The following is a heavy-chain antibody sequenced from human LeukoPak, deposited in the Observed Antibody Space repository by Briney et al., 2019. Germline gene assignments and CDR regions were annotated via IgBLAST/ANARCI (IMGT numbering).Heavy chain of an antibody. J-gene: IGHJ4*02. D-gene: IGHD2-15*01. CDR3: ARRKLCSGGSCYRSYYFDY. V-gene: IGHV4-31*02. CDR2: IYYSGST. Sequence: SQTLSLTCTVSGGSISSGGYYWSWIRQHPGKGLEWIGYIYYSGSTYYNPSLKSRITISVDTSKNQFTLKLSSVTAADTAVYYCARRKLCSGGSCYRSYYFDYWGQGTLVTVSS. CDR1: GGSISSGGYY.